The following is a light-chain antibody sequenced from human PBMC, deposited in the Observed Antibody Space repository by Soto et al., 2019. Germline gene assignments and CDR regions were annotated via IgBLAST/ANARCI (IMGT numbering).Light chain of an antibody. Sequence: AIPMTQSPSSLSASTGDRVTITCRASQGISSYLAWYQQKPGNAPKLLIYAASTLQSGVPSRFSGSGSGTDFTLTISCLQSEDCADYYCQQYDSYPRTFGQGTKREL. J-gene: IGKJ2*01. CDR1: QGISSY. CDR3: QQYDSYPRT. CDR2: AAS. V-gene: IGKV1-8*01.